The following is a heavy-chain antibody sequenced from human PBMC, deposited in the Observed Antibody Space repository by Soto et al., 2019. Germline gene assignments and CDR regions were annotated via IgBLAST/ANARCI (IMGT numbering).Heavy chain of an antibody. D-gene: IGHD2-15*01. V-gene: IGHV3-23*01. CDR2: ISGSGGST. J-gene: IGHJ4*02. CDR1: GFTFSSYA. CDR3: AKDSEGVVVVE. Sequence: EVQLLESGGGLLQPGASLRLSCAASGFTFSSYAMSWVRQAPGKGLEWVSAISGSGGSTYYADTVKGRFTTSRDNSKNTLDLQMNNMRAEDTAVYYCAKDSEGVVVVEWGQGNLVTVSS.